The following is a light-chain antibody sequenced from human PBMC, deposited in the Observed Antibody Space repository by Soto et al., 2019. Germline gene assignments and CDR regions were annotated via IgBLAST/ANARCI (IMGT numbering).Light chain of an antibody. CDR3: QQYGSSL. V-gene: IGKV3-20*01. CDR2: GAS. J-gene: IGKJ1*01. Sequence: EIVLTQSPGTLSLSPGERATLFCRASQSVSSSYLAWYQQKPGQAPRLLIYGASSRATGIPDRFSGSGSGTDFTLTISRLEPEDFAVYYCQQYGSSLFGQGTKVDIK. CDR1: QSVSSSY.